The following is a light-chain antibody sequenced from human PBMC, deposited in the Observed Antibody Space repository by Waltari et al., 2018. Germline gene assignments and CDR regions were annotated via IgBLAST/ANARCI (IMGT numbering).Light chain of an antibody. CDR2: GAS. CDR3: LQHNIYPWT. Sequence: DLQVNQSPSSLSASVGDRVTITCRAGQDIRNDLGWYQQKPGRAPKRLIHGASRLQGGVPSRFSGSGSGTEFTLTISSLQPEDFATYYCLQHNIYPWTFGQGTRVEIK. CDR1: QDIRND. J-gene: IGKJ1*01. V-gene: IGKV1-17*01.